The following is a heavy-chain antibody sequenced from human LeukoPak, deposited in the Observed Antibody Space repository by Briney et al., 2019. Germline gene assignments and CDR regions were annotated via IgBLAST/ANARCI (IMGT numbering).Heavy chain of an antibody. V-gene: IGHV4-4*07. CDR1: GGSISSYY. J-gene: IGHJ6*02. D-gene: IGHD6-19*01. CDR2: IYTSGST. CDR3: ARGPLEIAVAFDYYYGMDV. Sequence: PSETLSLTCTVSGGSISSYYWNWIRQPAGKGLEWIGRIYTSGSTNYNPSLKSRVTISVDTSKNQFSLKLSSVTAADTAVYYCARGPLEIAVAFDYYYGMDVWGQGTTVTVSS.